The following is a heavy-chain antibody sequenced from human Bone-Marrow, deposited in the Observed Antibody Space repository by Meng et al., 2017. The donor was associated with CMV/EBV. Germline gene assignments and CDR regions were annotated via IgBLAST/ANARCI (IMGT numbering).Heavy chain of an antibody. CDR3: ARDLGYYYFDY. CDR1: GFTFSSYW. D-gene: IGHD5-18*01. Sequence: GGSLRLSCAASGFTFSSYWMHWVRQAPGKGLVWVSRINSDGSSTSYADSVKGRFTISRDNSKNTVYLQMNSLRAEDTAVYYCARDLGYYYFDYWGQGTLVTVSS. J-gene: IGHJ4*02. V-gene: IGHV3-74*01. CDR2: INSDGSST.